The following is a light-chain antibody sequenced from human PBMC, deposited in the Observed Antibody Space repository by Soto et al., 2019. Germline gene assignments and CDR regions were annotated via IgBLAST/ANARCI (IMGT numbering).Light chain of an antibody. Sequence: EIVMTQSPATLSVSPGERATLSCRASQSVISNLAWYQQKPGRAPRPLIYDVSTRATGVPARFSGSGSGTEFTLTIGTLQSEDFAVYYCQQYKMWPLYTFGQGTKVDI. CDR1: QSVISN. J-gene: IGKJ2*01. V-gene: IGKV3-15*01. CDR3: QQYKMWPLYT. CDR2: DVS.